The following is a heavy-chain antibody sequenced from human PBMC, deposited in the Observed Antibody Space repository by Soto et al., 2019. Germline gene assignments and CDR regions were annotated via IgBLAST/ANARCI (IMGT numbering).Heavy chain of an antibody. D-gene: IGHD3-10*01. CDR3: ARDRIGYYGSGSYYRYFDY. V-gene: IGHV3-53*01. Sequence: WWSLRLSCSASVFTASSNYMSWLRQAPGKGLEWVSVIYSGGSTYYADSVKGRFTISRDNSKNTLYLQMNSLRAEDTAVYYCARDRIGYYGSGSYYRYFDYWGQGTLVTVSS. CDR1: VFTASSNY. CDR2: IYSGGST. J-gene: IGHJ4*02.